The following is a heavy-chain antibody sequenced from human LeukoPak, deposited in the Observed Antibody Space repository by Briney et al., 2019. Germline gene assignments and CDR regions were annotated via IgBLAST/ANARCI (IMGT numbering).Heavy chain of an antibody. CDR1: GGSFSGYY. V-gene: IGHV4-34*01. CDR2: INHSGST. J-gene: IGHJ5*02. D-gene: IGHD5-12*01. Sequence: SETLSLTCAVYGGSFSGYYWSWIRQPPGKGLEWIGEINHSGSTNYNPSLKSRVTISVDTSKNQFSLKLSSVTAADTAVYYCASARYSGYDFSWGQGTLVTVSS. CDR3: ASARYSGYDFS.